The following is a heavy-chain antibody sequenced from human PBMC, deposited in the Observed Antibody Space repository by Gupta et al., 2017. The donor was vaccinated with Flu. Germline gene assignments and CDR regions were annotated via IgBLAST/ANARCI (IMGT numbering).Heavy chain of an antibody. CDR2: IYTSGST. CDR1: GGSISSGSYY. J-gene: IGHJ4*02. D-gene: IGHD6-19*01. Sequence: QVQLQESGPGLVKPSQTLSLTCTVSGGSISSGSYYWSWIRQPAGKGLEWIGRIYTSGSTNYNPSLKSRVTISVDTSKNQFSLKLSSVTAADTAVYYCAREGYSSGWSLDYWGQGTLVTVSS. V-gene: IGHV4-61*02. CDR3: AREGYSSGWSLDY.